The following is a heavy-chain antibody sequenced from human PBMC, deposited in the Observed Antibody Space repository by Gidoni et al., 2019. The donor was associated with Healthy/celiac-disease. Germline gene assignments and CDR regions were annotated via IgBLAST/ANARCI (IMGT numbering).Heavy chain of an antibody. CDR1: GGTFRSYA. J-gene: IGHJ3*02. Sequence: QVQLVQSGAEVKKPGSSVKVSCKPPGGTFRSYAISWVRQAPGQGPEWMGGIIPSFGTANYEQKFQGRVTITADESKSTAYMERSSLRSEDTAVYYCASLIVVVPAAKEGYAFDIWGQGTMVTVSS. D-gene: IGHD2-2*01. V-gene: IGHV1-69*01. CDR3: ASLIVVVPAAKEGYAFDI. CDR2: IIPSFGTA.